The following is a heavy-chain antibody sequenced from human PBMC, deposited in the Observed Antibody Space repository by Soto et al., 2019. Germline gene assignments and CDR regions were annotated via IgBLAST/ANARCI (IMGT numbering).Heavy chain of an antibody. Sequence: EMQLVETGGVLIQPGGSLRLSCAASGFTVSSDHMSWVRQAPGKGLEWISVMYYGGTTYYADSVQGRFTISRDSSTNTLYLQMTDLRADDTSVYYCEREADGFDLWGQGTLVTVSS. V-gene: IGHV3-53*02. CDR3: EREADGFDL. CDR2: MYYGGTT. J-gene: IGHJ3*01. CDR1: GFTVSSDH.